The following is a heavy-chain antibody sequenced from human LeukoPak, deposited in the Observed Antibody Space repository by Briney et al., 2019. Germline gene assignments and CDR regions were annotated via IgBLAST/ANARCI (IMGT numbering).Heavy chain of an antibody. D-gene: IGHD3-3*01. Sequence: GGSLRLSCAASGFTFSSYWMSWVRQAPGKGLEWVATINQDGSEKYYVDSVKGRFTISRDNAKNSLFLQMNSLRAEDMAVYYCARDRITDFWSGYYTNYFDYWGQGTLVTVSS. CDR3: ARDRITDFWSGYYTNYFDY. V-gene: IGHV3-7*01. J-gene: IGHJ4*02. CDR2: INQDGSEK. CDR1: GFTFSSYW.